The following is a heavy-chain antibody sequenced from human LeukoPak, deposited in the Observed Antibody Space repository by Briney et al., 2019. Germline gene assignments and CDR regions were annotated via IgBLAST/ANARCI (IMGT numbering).Heavy chain of an antibody. V-gene: IGHV4-59*08. CDR1: GGSISSYC. CDR3: ARHGSSWYEKDYFDY. CDR2: IYYSGST. D-gene: IGHD6-13*01. J-gene: IGHJ4*02. Sequence: SETLSLTCTVSGGSISSYCWSWIRQPPGKGLEWIGYIYYSGSTNYNPSLKSRVTISVDTSKNQFSLKLSSVTAADTAVYYCARHGSSWYEKDYFDYWGQGTLVTVSS.